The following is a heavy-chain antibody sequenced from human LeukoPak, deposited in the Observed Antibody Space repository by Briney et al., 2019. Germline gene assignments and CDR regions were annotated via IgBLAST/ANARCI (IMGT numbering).Heavy chain of an antibody. Sequence: GGSLRLSCAVSGFTFSSYAMHWVRQAPGKGLEWVAVISYDGINKYYADSVKGRFTISRDNSKNTLYLQMNSLRAEDTAVYYCARALYYCDSSGYGPGFDYWGQGTLVTVSS. J-gene: IGHJ4*02. CDR1: GFTFSSYA. D-gene: IGHD3-22*01. V-gene: IGHV3-30-3*01. CDR3: ARALYYCDSSGYGPGFDY. CDR2: ISYDGINK.